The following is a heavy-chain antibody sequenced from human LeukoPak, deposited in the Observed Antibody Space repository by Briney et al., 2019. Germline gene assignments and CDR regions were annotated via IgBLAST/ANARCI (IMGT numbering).Heavy chain of an antibody. V-gene: IGHV4-59*12. J-gene: IGHJ3*02. D-gene: IGHD3-10*01. CDR3: ARWGVRGVRSFDI. CDR1: GGAISSYY. Sequence: SETLSLTCTVSGGAISSYYWSWIRQPPGKGLEWIGYIYYSGSTNYNPSLKSRVTISVDTSKKQFSLKLSSVTAADTAVYYCARWGVRGVRSFDIWGQGTMVTVSS. CDR2: IYYSGST.